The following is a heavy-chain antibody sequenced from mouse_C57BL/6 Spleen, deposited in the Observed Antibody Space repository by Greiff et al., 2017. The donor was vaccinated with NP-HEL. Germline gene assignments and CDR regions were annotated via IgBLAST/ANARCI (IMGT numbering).Heavy chain of an antibody. Sequence: EVQLQQSGPELVKPGASVKMSCKASGYTFTDYNMHWVKQSHGKSLEWIGYINPNNGGTSYNQKFKGKATLTVNKSSSTAYMELRSLTSEESAVYYCANEGEYDGRDWYFDVWGTGTTVTVSS. V-gene: IGHV1-22*01. CDR1: GYTFTDYN. D-gene: IGHD1-1*01. J-gene: IGHJ1*03. CDR2: INPNNGGT. CDR3: ANEGEYDGRDWYFDV.